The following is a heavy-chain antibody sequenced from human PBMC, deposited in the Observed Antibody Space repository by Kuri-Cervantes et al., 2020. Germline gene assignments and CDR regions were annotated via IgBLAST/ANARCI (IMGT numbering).Heavy chain of an antibody. CDR2: IYPGDSDT. Sequence: GESRKISCKGSGYSFTSYWIGWVRQMPGKGLEWLGIIYPGDSDTRYSSSFQGQVTISADKSISTAYLQWSSLKASDTAMYYCARQPLGCSGGSCDFDYWGQGTLVTVSS. D-gene: IGHD2-15*01. J-gene: IGHJ4*02. V-gene: IGHV5-51*01. CDR1: GYSFTSYW. CDR3: ARQPLGCSGGSCDFDY.